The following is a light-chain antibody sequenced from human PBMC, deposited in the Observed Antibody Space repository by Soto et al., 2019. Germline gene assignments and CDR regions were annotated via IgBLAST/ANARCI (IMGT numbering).Light chain of an antibody. J-gene: IGKJ5*01. V-gene: IGKV1-12*01. Sequence: DIQMTQSPSSVSASVGDRVTITCRASQGISSWLAWYQQKAGKAPKILIYAASTLESGVPSRFSGSGSGTDFTLTISSLQTEDFETYYCPQVNSCPFTVGQGTRLEIK. CDR3: PQVNSCPFT. CDR1: QGISSW. CDR2: AAS.